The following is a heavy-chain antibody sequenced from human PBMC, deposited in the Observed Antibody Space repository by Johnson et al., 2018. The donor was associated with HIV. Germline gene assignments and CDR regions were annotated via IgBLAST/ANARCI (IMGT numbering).Heavy chain of an antibody. CDR2: ISYDGSNK. CDR3: ARVEQQLWLHGAFDI. V-gene: IGHV3-30*14. Sequence: QVQLVESGGGVVQPGRSLRLSCAASGFTFSSYAMHWVRQAPGKGLEWVAVISYDGSNKYYADSVKGRFTISRDNSKNTLYLQMNSLRAEDTAVYYWARVEQQLWLHGAFDIWGQGTMVTVSS. CDR1: GFTFSSYA. D-gene: IGHD5-18*01. J-gene: IGHJ3*02.